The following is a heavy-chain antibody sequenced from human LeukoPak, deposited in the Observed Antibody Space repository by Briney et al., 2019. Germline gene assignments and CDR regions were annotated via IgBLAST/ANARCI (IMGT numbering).Heavy chain of an antibody. Sequence: GGSLRLSCAASGFTFSSYEMNWVRQAPGKGLEWVSYISSSGSTIYYADSVKGRFTIPRDNAKNSLYLQMNSLRAEDTAVYYCAGSVWDAFDIWGQGTMVTVSS. CDR1: GFTFSSYE. CDR2: ISSSGSTI. V-gene: IGHV3-48*03. CDR3: AGSVWDAFDI. J-gene: IGHJ3*02. D-gene: IGHD2-8*01.